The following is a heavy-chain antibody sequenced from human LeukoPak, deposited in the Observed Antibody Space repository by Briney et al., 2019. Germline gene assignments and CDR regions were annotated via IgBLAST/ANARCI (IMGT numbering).Heavy chain of an antibody. J-gene: IGHJ5*02. V-gene: IGHV1-18*01. CDR3: AREGSYYNWFDP. CDR2: ISTNNGDT. D-gene: IGHD3-10*01. Sequence: ASVKVSCKATGYTFSSYGIIWVRHAPGQGLEWMGWISTNNGDTKYAQKLQGRVTLTTDTSTSTVYMDLRSLTSDDTAVYYCAREGSYYNWFDPWGQGTLVTVSS. CDR1: GYTFSSYG.